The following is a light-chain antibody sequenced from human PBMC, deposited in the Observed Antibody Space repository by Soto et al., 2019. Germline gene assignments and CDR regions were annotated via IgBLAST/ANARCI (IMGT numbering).Light chain of an antibody. J-gene: IGKJ1*01. V-gene: IGKV3-15*01. CDR3: QQYYNTPWT. CDR2: GAS. Sequence: EIVMTQSPATLSVSPGERASLSCRASQSVDSYLAWYQQKPGQAPRLLIYGASTRATDIPARFSGSGSGTNFTLTISSLQAEDVAVYYCQQYYNTPWTFGQGTKVDIK. CDR1: QSVDSY.